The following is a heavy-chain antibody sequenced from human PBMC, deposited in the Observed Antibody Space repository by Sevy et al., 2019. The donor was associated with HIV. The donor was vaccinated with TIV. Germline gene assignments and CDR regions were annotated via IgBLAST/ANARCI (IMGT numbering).Heavy chain of an antibody. V-gene: IGHV4-61*02. J-gene: IGHJ6*03. CDR3: AREAPYHYMDV. Sequence: SETLSLTCTVSGVSISSGSYYWSWIRQPAGKGLEWIGRIYTSGNTKYNPSLKSRVTISVDTSKNQFSLKLSSVTAADTAVYYCAREAPYHYMDVWGKGTTVTVSS. CDR1: GVSISSGSYY. CDR2: IYTSGNT.